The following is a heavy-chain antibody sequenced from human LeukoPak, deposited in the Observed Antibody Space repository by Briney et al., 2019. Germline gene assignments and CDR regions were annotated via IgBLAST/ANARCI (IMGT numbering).Heavy chain of an antibody. V-gene: IGHV3-33*01. CDR3: AREGDCSGGSCYSEPLDY. J-gene: IGHJ4*02. CDR2: IWDDGSNK. Sequence: GGALRVSCAASGFAFSSFGMHWVRQAPGKGLEWVAVIWDDGSNKYYADSVKGRFTISRDNSTNTLYLQMNSLRAEDTAVYYCAREGDCSGGSCYSEPLDYWGQGTLVTVSS. CDR1: GFAFSSFG. D-gene: IGHD2-15*01.